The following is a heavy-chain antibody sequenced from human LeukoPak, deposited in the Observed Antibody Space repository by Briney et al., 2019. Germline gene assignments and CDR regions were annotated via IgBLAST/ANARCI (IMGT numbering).Heavy chain of an antibody. D-gene: IGHD3-10*01. V-gene: IGHV4-4*02. CDR1: GGSISSSNW. CDR3: ATQYYYGSGSYMSLIRWDY. J-gene: IGHJ4*02. Sequence: PSETLSLTCAVSGGSISSSNWWSWVRQPPGKGLEWIGQIYHSGSTNYNPSLKSRVTISVDTSKNQFSLKLSSVTAADTAVYYCATQYYYGSGSYMSLIRWDYWGQGTLVTVSS. CDR2: IYHSGST.